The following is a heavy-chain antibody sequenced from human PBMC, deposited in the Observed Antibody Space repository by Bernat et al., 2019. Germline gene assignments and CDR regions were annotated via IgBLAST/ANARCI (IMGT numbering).Heavy chain of an antibody. J-gene: IGHJ4*02. CDR2: IDPSGSYT. V-gene: IGHV5-10-1*01. D-gene: IGHD6-13*01. CDR1: EYSFTTYW. Sequence: EVQLVQSGAEVKKPGESLRISCKASEYSFTTYWITWVRQMPGKGLQWMGRIDPSGSYTNYSPSFQGHVTISADKSISTAFLQWSSLKASDTAMYYCARHLRGSSSWYDYWGQGTLVTVSS. CDR3: ARHLRGSSSWYDY.